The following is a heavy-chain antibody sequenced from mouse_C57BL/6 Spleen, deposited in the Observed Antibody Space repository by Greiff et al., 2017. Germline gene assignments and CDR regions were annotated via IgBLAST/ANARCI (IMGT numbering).Heavy chain of an antibody. Sequence: VQRVESGAELVKPGASVKLSCKASGYTFTEYTIHWVKQRSGQGLEWIGWFYPGSGSIKYNEKFKDKATLTADKSSSTVYMELSRLTSEDSAVYFCARHEAPLHGDYAMDYWGQGTSVTVSS. J-gene: IGHJ4*01. V-gene: IGHV1-62-2*01. CDR3: ARHEAPLHGDYAMDY. CDR1: GYTFTEYT. CDR2: FYPGSGSI.